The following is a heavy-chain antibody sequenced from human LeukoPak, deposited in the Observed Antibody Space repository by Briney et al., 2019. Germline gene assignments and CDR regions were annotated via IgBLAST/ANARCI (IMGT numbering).Heavy chain of an antibody. CDR3: ARHLSGVTGYTYGRGIDY. CDR2: INQAGSEK. D-gene: IGHD5-18*01. J-gene: IGHJ4*02. V-gene: IGHV3-7*01. Sequence: GGSLRLSCAASGFTFSSYWMSWVRQAPGKGLEWVANINQAGSEKYYVDSVKGRFTISRDNAKNSLYLQMNSLRAEDTAVYYCARHLSGVTGYTYGRGIDYWGQGTLVTVSS. CDR1: GFTFSSYW.